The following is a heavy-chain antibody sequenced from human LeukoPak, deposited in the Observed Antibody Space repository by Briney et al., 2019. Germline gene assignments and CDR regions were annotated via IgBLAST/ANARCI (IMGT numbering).Heavy chain of an antibody. CDR1: GGSISSSSYY. Sequence: KPSETLSLTCTVSGGSISSSSYYWGWIRQPPGKGLEWIGSIYYSGSTYYNPSLKSRVTISVDTSKNQFSLKLSSVTAADTAVYYCARHVRSGSYWRYFDYWGREPWSPSPQ. D-gene: IGHD1-26*01. CDR3: ARHVRSGSYWRYFDY. CDR2: IYYSGST. J-gene: IGHJ4*02. V-gene: IGHV4-39*01.